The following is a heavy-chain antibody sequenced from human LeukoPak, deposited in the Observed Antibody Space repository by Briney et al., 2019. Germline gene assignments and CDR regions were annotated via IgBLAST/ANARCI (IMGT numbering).Heavy chain of an antibody. V-gene: IGHV3-33*01. J-gene: IGHJ4*02. CDR1: GFTFSSYG. CDR3: ARDKGVDTVITN. Sequence: GGALRLSCAASGFTFSSYGVHWVRQARGKGVEGGGVIWDDGSNKYYAVSVKGRFTISRDNSKNTLYLQINSLRAEDTAVYYCARDKGVDTVITNWGQGTLVTVSS. D-gene: IGHD5-18*01. CDR2: IWDDGSNK.